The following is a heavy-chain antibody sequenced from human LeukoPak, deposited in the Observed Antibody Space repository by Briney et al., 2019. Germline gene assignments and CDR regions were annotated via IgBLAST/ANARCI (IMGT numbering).Heavy chain of an antibody. J-gene: IGHJ5*02. CDR2: IYPGDSNN. V-gene: IGHV5-51*01. CDR3: AITTANWFDP. Sequence: GESLKISCKGSGYSFSSHWIGWVRQMPGKGLEWMGIIYPGDSNNRYSPSFQGPVTISADRSNSTAFLQWSSLKASDSAMYYCAITTANWFDPWGQGTLVTVSS. CDR1: GYSFSSHW. D-gene: IGHD3-22*01.